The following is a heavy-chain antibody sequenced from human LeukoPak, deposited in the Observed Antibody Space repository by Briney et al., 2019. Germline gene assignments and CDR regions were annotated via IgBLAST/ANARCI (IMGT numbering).Heavy chain of an antibody. CDR3: ARAQNVLRYFDWSPHFDY. CDR2: ISGSTGST. CDR1: GFTFSNYA. V-gene: IGHV3-23*01. Sequence: GGSLRLSCAASGFTFSNYAMNWVRQAPGKGLEWVSLISGSTGSTYYADSVKGRFSISRDNSKNTLYLQMNSLRAEDTAVYYCARAQNVLRYFDWSPHFDYWGQGTLVTVSS. D-gene: IGHD3-9*01. J-gene: IGHJ4*02.